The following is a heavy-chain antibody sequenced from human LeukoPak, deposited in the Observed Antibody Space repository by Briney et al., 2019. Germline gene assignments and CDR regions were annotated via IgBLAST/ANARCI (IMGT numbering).Heavy chain of an antibody. J-gene: IGHJ4*02. CDR2: INSDGSST. Sequence: GGSLRLSCAASGFTFSSYWMRWVRQAPGKGLVWVSRINSDGSSTNYADSVKGRFTISRDNAKNTLYMQMNSLRAEDTAVYYCARGGGYSSSWYQTWGQGTLVTVSS. V-gene: IGHV3-74*01. D-gene: IGHD6-13*01. CDR3: ARGGGYSSSWYQT. CDR1: GFTFSSYW.